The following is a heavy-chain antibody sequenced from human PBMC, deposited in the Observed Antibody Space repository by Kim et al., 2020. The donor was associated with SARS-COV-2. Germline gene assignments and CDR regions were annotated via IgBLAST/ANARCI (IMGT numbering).Heavy chain of an antibody. D-gene: IGHD6-6*01. Sequence: NPNYAKGFTGRYVFSLDTSVSTAYMQINSLRTEDTAVYYCARHSLSSDFDYWGQGTLLTVSS. CDR3: ARHSLSSDFDY. V-gene: IGHV7-4-1*02. J-gene: IGHJ4*02. CDR2: NP.